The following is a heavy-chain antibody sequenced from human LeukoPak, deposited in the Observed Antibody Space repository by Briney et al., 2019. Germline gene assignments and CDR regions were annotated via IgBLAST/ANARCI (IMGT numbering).Heavy chain of an antibody. CDR1: GFTFSSYG. V-gene: IGHV3-33*01. CDR2: IWFDGSIK. Sequence: GGSLRLSCAASGFTFSSYGMHWVRQAPGKGRGWVAVIWFDGSIKYYADSVKGRFTISRDNSKNTLYLQMNSLRAEDTAVYYCARGWDIVVVPAAMRRVAEGYFDYWGQGTLVTVSS. CDR3: ARGWDIVVVPAAMRRVAEGYFDY. J-gene: IGHJ4*02. D-gene: IGHD2-2*01.